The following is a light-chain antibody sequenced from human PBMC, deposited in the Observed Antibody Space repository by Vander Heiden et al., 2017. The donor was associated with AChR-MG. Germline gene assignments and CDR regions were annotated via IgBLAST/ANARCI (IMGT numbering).Light chain of an antibody. CDR2: GNT. CDR3: QSYDRSLSFGVV. Sequence: QSVLTQPPSVSGAPGQGVTISYTGSRSNIGAGHDVHWYQQLPRTAPKLLIYGNTNRPSGVPDRFSGSKSGTSASLAITGLQAEDEADYYCQSYDRSLSFGVVFGGGTKLTVL. J-gene: IGLJ2*01. CDR1: RSNIGAGHD. V-gene: IGLV1-40*01.